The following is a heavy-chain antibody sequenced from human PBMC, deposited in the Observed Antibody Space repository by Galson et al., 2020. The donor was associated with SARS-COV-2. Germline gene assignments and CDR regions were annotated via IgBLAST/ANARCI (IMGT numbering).Heavy chain of an antibody. CDR1: GFTFSSYA. CDR2: ISGSGGST. Sequence: GGSLRLSCAASGFTFSSYAMSWVRQAPGKGLEWVSAISGSGGSTYYADSVKGRFTISRDNSKNTLYLQMNSLRAEDTAVYYCAKVGAAANSRRNGSNWFDPWGQGTLVTVSS. V-gene: IGHV3-23*01. CDR3: AKVGAAANSRRNGSNWFDP. J-gene: IGHJ5*02. D-gene: IGHD6-13*01.